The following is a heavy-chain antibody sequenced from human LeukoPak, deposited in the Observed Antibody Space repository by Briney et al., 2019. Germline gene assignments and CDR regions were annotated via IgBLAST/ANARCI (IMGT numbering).Heavy chain of an antibody. V-gene: IGHV3-48*04. CDR1: GSSLDNYA. D-gene: IGHD4-23*01. J-gene: IGHJ6*03. CDR2: ISRSSLAI. Sequence: GGSLRLSCEASGSSLDNYAMSWVRQAPGKGLEYIAYISRSSLAINYAESVRGRFIVSRDNARNSLYLQMNGLRADDTAVYHCAGDPSVGSTCYYVDVWAKGPRSPSP. CDR3: AGDPSVGSTCYYVDV.